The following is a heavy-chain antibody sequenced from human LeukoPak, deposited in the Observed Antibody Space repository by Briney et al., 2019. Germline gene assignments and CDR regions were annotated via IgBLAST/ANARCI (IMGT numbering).Heavy chain of an antibody. CDR3: ARDYGVDTACLDY. J-gene: IGHJ4*02. D-gene: IGHD5-18*01. CDR1: GGTFSSYA. V-gene: IGHV1-69*04. Sequence: ASVKGSCKASGGTFSSYAISWVRQAPGQGLEWMGRIIPILGIANYAQKFQGRVTITADKSTSTAYMELSSLRAEDTAVYYCARDYGVDTACLDYWGQGTLVTVSS. CDR2: IIPILGIA.